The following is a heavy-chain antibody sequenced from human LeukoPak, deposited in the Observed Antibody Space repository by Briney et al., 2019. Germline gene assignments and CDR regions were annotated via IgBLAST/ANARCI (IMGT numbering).Heavy chain of an antibody. Sequence: PSETLSLTCTVSGGSINNYYWSWIRQPPGKGLEWIGYIYHSGSTTYNPSLKSRVTISVDTSKNQFSLKLSSVTAADTAVYYCARASSLYYDFWSGYYRASWFDPWGQGTLVTVSS. CDR2: IYHSGST. J-gene: IGHJ5*02. V-gene: IGHV4-59*12. CDR1: GGSINNYY. CDR3: ARASSLYYDFWSGYYRASWFDP. D-gene: IGHD3-3*01.